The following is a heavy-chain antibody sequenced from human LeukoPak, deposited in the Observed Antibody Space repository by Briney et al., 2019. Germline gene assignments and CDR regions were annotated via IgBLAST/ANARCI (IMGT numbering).Heavy chain of an antibody. J-gene: IGHJ4*02. CDR2: IGFDGNKK. Sequence: PGGSLRLSCAASGFTFSSYGMHWVRQAPARGLEWVAAIGFDGNKKFYADSVKGRFTISRDNSKNTLYLQMNSLRAEDTAVYYCARGSYGAYNYCDYWGQGTLVTVSS. V-gene: IGHV3-33*08. D-gene: IGHD4/OR15-4a*01. CDR1: GFTFSSYG. CDR3: ARGSYGAYNYCDY.